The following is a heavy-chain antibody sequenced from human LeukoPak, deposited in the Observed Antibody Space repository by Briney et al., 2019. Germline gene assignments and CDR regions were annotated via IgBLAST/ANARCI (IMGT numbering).Heavy chain of an antibody. Sequence: SQTLSLTCAVSGGSISSGGYSWSWIRQPPGKGMEWIGYIYHSGSTYYNPSLKSRVTISVDRSKNQFSLKLSSVTAADTAVYYCARGIAAAGTGRNWFDPWGQGTLVTVSS. CDR3: ARGIAAAGTGRNWFDP. V-gene: IGHV4-30-2*01. CDR1: GGSISSGGYS. J-gene: IGHJ5*02. D-gene: IGHD6-13*01. CDR2: IYHSGST.